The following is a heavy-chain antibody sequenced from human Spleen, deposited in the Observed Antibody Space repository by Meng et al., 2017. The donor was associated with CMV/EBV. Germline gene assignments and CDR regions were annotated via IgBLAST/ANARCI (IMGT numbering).Heavy chain of an antibody. CDR3: AHTRLLAFGELY. D-gene: IGHD3-10*01. CDR1: GFSLSTRGVG. V-gene: IGHV2-5*01. Sequence: SGPTLVKPTQTLTLTCTFSGFSLSTRGVGVGWIRQPPGKALEWLALIYWSDDKHYSPSLKSRLTITKDTSKNQVVLTMTNMDPVDTGTYYCAHTRLLAFGELYWGQGTLVTVSS. J-gene: IGHJ4*02. CDR2: IYWSDDK.